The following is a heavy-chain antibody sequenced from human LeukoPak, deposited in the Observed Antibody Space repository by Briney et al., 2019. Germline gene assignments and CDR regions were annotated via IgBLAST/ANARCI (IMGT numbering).Heavy chain of an antibody. CDR1: GFTFSKYW. J-gene: IGHJ4*02. CDR2: IKSDETEK. D-gene: IGHD3-10*01. CDR3: ARWYYGSGSWVLDN. V-gene: IGHV3-7*05. Sequence: GGSLRLSCEASGFTFSKYWMSWVRQAPGKGLEWVANIKSDETEKQYMDSVKGRFTISRVNAKNSLDLRMNSLRAEDTAVYYCARWYYGSGSWVLDNWGQGTLVTVSS.